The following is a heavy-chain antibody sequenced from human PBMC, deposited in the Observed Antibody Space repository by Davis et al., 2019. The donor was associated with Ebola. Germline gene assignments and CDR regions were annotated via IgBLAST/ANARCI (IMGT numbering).Heavy chain of an antibody. V-gene: IGHV3-21*01. Sequence: GESLKISCEVSTFTFSTYSMNWVRQAPGKGLEWVSSISGSGFYMYYADSVKGRFTISRDNAKNSLYLQMNSLRAEDTAVYYCAREPGGYCISTSCYGDYGMDVWGQGTTVTVSS. J-gene: IGHJ6*02. CDR1: TFTFSTYS. D-gene: IGHD2-2*01. CDR2: ISGSGFYM. CDR3: AREPGGYCISTSCYGDYGMDV.